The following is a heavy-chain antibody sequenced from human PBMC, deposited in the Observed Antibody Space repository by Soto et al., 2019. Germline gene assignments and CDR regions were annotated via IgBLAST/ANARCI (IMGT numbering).Heavy chain of an antibody. J-gene: IGHJ4*02. CDR2: INPNSGGT. Sequence: ASVKVSCKASGYTFTGYYIHWVRQAPGQGLEWMGWINPNSGGTNYAQKFQGWVTMTRDTSISTAYMELSRLRSDDTAVYYCARGDGVAPHIDYWGQGTLVTVSS. D-gene: IGHD2-15*01. CDR3: ARGDGVAPHIDY. V-gene: IGHV1-2*04. CDR1: GYTFTGYY.